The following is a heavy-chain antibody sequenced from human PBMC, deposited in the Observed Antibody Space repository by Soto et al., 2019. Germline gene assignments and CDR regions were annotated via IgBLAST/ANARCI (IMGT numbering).Heavy chain of an antibody. CDR2: ISYDGKEK. J-gene: IGHJ4*02. D-gene: IGHD6-6*01. CDR1: GFLFSGYA. Sequence: QVQLVESGGGVVQPGGSLRLSCATSGFLFSGYAMHWVRQTPGKGLEWVAVISYDGKEKYYADSAEGRFTISRESSGVTLYLQMSSLRVEDTAVYYCARGRGLAARPQHIDHWGQGTLVTVSS. CDR3: ARGRGLAARPQHIDH. V-gene: IGHV3-30*04.